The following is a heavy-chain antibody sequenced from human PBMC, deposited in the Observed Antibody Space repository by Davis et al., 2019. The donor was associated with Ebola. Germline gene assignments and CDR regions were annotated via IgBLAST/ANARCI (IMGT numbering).Heavy chain of an antibody. CDR3: AKGITLYYFDY. J-gene: IGHJ4*02. V-gene: IGHV3-21*05. CDR1: GFTFSSYS. Sequence: GESLKISCAASGFTFSSYSMNWVRQAPGKGLEWVSYISSSSSYIYYADSVKGRFTISRDNSKNTLYLQMNSLRAEDTAVYYCAKGITLYYFDYWGQGTLVTVSS. CDR2: ISSSSSYI. D-gene: IGHD3-16*01.